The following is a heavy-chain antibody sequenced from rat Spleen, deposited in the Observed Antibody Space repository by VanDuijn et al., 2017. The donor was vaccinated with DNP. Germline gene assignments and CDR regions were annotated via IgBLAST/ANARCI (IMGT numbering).Heavy chain of an antibody. CDR1: GFTFSDYN. D-gene: IGHD1-10*01. CDR2: ISYDGSST. V-gene: IGHV5-7*01. J-gene: IGHJ2*01. CDR3: ARRATTDY. Sequence: EVQLVESGGGLVQPGRSLKLSCAASGFTFSDYNMAWVRQAPKKGLEWVATISYDGSSTYYRDSVKGRFTISRDNAKSTLYLQMDSLRSEDTATYYCARRATTDYWGQGVMVTVSS.